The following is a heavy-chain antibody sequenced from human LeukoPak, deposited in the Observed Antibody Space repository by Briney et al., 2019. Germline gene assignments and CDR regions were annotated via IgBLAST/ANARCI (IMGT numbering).Heavy chain of an antibody. D-gene: IGHD3-10*01. CDR3: ARVFMVRGVITSYYYYYGMDV. CDR1: GYTFTSYD. Sequence: ASVKVSCTASGYTFTSYDINWVRQATGQGLEWMGWMNPNSGNTGYAQKFQGRVTMTRNTSISTAYMELSSLRSEDTAVYYCARVFMVRGVITSYYYYYGMDVWGQGTTVTVSS. J-gene: IGHJ6*02. V-gene: IGHV1-8*01. CDR2: MNPNSGNT.